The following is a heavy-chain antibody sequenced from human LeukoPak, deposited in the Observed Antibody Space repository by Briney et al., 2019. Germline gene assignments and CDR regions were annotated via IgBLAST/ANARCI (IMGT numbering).Heavy chain of an antibody. Sequence: ASVKVSCKVSGYTLTELSMHWVRQAPGKGLEWMGGFDPEDGETIYAQKFQGRVTMTEDTSTDTAYMELSSLRSEDTAVYYCATGDFWSGSHAFDIWGQGTMVTVSS. D-gene: IGHD3-3*01. J-gene: IGHJ3*02. CDR2: FDPEDGET. V-gene: IGHV1-24*01. CDR3: ATGDFWSGSHAFDI. CDR1: GYTLTELS.